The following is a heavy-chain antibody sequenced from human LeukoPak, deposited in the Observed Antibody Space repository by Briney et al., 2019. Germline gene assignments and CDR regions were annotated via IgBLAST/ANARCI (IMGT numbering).Heavy chain of an antibody. J-gene: IGHJ4*02. CDR1: GDSISSYY. CDR3: ARGLASGYPPIPFDY. Sequence: SETLSLTCTVSGDSISSYYWSWIRKPPGEGLEWIGYVYYSGSGITHYNPSLKSRVTISVDTSKIQFSLNLSSVTAADTAIYYCARGLASGYPPIPFDYWGQGTQVTVSS. D-gene: IGHD3-3*01. CDR2: VYYSGSGIT. V-gene: IGHV4-59*12.